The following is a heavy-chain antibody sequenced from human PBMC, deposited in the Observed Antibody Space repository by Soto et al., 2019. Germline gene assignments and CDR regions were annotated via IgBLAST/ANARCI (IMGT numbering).Heavy chain of an antibody. D-gene: IGHD3-22*01. V-gene: IGHV1-46*01. Sequence: QVQLVQSGAEVKKPGASVKVSCKASGYTFTSYYMHWVRQAPGQGLEWMGIINPSGGSTSYAQKFHGRVTMTRDTSTSTDDMELSSLRSEDTAVYYCASVPPLDYYDSSGYRDAFDIWGQGTMVTVSS. CDR2: INPSGGST. CDR1: GYTFTSYY. CDR3: ASVPPLDYYDSSGYRDAFDI. J-gene: IGHJ3*02.